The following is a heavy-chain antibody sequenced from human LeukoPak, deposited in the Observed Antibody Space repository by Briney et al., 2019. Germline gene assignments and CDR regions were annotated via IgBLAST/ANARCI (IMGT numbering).Heavy chain of an antibody. CDR1: GGSFSGYY. D-gene: IGHD3-22*01. Sequence: SETLSLTCAVYGGSFSGYYWSWIRQPPGKGLEWNGEINHSGSTNYNPSLKSRVTISVDTSKNQFSLKLSSVTAADTAVYYCARHRTRGLYYYDSSGHLPPDYWGQGTLVTVSS. J-gene: IGHJ4*02. CDR3: ARHRTRGLYYYDSSGHLPPDY. CDR2: INHSGST. V-gene: IGHV4-34*01.